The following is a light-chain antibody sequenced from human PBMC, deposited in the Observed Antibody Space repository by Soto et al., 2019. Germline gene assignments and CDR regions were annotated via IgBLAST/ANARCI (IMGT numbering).Light chain of an antibody. CDR1: QSVSSY. V-gene: IGKV3-11*01. J-gene: IGKJ5*01. Sequence: EIVLTQSPATLSLSPGERATLSCRASQSVSSYLAWYQQKPGQAPRLLIYDAFTRATGIPARFSGSGSGTDFILTISSLEPEDFAVYYCQQRSNWPITFGQGTRLEIK. CDR3: QQRSNWPIT. CDR2: DAF.